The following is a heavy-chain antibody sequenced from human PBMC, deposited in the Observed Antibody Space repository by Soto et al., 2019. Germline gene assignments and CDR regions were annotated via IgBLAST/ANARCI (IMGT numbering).Heavy chain of an antibody. D-gene: IGHD3-3*01. J-gene: IGHJ4*02. V-gene: IGHV3-23*01. CDR3: AKDKDFWSGYYSHFDY. Sequence: EVQLLESGGGLVQPGGSLRLSCAASGFTFSNYAMSWVRQAPGKGLEWVSTIIPSGGSTYYADSVKGRFTLSRDNSKNTLYLQMNSLRAEDTAVYYCAKDKDFWSGYYSHFDYWGQGTLVTVSS. CDR2: IIPSGGST. CDR1: GFTFSNYA.